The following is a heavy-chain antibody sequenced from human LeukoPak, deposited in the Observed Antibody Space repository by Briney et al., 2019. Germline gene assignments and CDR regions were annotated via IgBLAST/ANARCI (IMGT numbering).Heavy chain of an antibody. CDR1: GYTFTSYG. J-gene: IGHJ4*02. CDR3: ARELAAADNFSDY. Sequence: ASVKVSCKASGYTFTSYGIYWMRQAPGQGLEWMGWISAYNGNTNYAQNLQGRITMTTDTSTSTAYMELRSLRSDDTAVYYCARELAAADNFSDYWGQGTLVTVSS. V-gene: IGHV1-18*01. D-gene: IGHD6-13*01. CDR2: ISAYNGNT.